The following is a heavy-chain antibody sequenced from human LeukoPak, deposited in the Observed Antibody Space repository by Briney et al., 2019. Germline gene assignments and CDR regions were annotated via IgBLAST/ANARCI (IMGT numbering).Heavy chain of an antibody. CDR2: IRYDGSNI. Sequence: PGGSLRLSCAASGFTFSNYGMHWVRQAPGKGLEWVAFIRYDGSNIYYADSVKGRFTISRDNSKNTLYLQLNNLRADDTAVYYCTKDGSFYSGSYYSDYWGQGTLVTVSS. D-gene: IGHD1-26*01. CDR3: TKDGSFYSGSYYSDY. CDR1: GFTFSNYG. J-gene: IGHJ4*02. V-gene: IGHV3-30*02.